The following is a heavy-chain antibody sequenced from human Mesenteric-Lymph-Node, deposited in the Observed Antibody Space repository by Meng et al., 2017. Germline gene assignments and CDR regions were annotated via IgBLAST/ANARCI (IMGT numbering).Heavy chain of an antibody. V-gene: IGHV4-34*01. Sequence: QVQLQQWGAGLLKASETLSLTCAVYGGSLSGYYWSWIRQPPGKGLEWIGEINHSGSTNYNPSLKSRVTISVDTSKNQFSLKLSSVTAADTAVYYCARKLRGYSYGPLIDYWGQGTLVTVSS. CDR2: INHSGST. D-gene: IGHD5-18*01. CDR1: GGSLSGYY. CDR3: ARKLRGYSYGPLIDY. J-gene: IGHJ4*02.